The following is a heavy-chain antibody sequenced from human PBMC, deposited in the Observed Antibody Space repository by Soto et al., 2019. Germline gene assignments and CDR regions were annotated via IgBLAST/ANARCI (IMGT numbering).Heavy chain of an antibody. CDR1: GFTFSSYA. D-gene: IGHD3-22*01. J-gene: IGHJ4*02. CDR2: ISGSGGST. Sequence: GGSLRLSCAASGFTFSSYAMSWVRQAPGKGLEWVSAISGSGGSTYYADSVKGRFAISRDNSKNTLYLQMNSLRAEDTAVYYCAKDTPSMIVVVITTLLDYWGQGTLVTVSS. V-gene: IGHV3-23*01. CDR3: AKDTPSMIVVVITTLLDY.